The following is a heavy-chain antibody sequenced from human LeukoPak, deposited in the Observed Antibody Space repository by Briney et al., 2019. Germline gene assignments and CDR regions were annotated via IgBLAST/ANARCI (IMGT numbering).Heavy chain of an antibody. CDR3: AKDLADCSSRSCYERGFDY. V-gene: IGHV3-23*01. D-gene: IGHD2-2*01. CDR2: ISGSGGST. J-gene: IGHJ4*02. Sequence: GGSLRLSCAASGFSFSSYGMNWVRQAPGKGLEWVSAISGSGGSTYYADSVKGRFTISRDNSKSTLYLQMNSLRAEDTAVYYCAKDLADCSSRSCYERGFDYWGQGTLVTVSS. CDR1: GFSFSSYG.